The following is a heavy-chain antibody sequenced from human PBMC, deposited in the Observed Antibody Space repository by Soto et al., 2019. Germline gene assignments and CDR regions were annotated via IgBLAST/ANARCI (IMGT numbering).Heavy chain of an antibody. Sequence: QVQLQESGPGLVKPSGTLSLTCAVSGDSISNSNWWNWVRQPPGKGLAWIGEIEHSGSTNYNPSLKSRVTISVDKSKNQFSLKLTSVTAADTAVYYCARDGYSRSFDPWGQGTLVTVSS. D-gene: IGHD5-12*01. V-gene: IGHV4-4*02. J-gene: IGHJ5*02. CDR2: IEHSGST. CDR1: GDSISNSNW. CDR3: ARDGYSRSFDP.